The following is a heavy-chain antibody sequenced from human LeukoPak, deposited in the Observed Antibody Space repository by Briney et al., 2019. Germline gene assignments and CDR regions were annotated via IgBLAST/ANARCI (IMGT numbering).Heavy chain of an antibody. D-gene: IGHD3-22*01. J-gene: IGHJ4*02. V-gene: IGHV1-2*02. CDR3: ARIDSSGSGIDY. CDR1: GYTFTGYY. Sequence: ASVKVSCMASGYTFTGYYMHWVRQAPGQGLEWMGWINPNSGGTNYAQKFQGRVTMTRDTSISTAYMELSRLRSDDTAVYYCARIDSSGSGIDYWGQGTLVTVSS. CDR2: INPNSGGT.